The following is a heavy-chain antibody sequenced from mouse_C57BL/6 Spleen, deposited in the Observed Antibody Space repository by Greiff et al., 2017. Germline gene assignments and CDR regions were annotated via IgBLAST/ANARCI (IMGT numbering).Heavy chain of an antibody. V-gene: IGHV1-80*01. CDR1: GYAFSSYW. D-gene: IGHD2-3*01. CDR3: ARDGYFAY. J-gene: IGHJ3*01. CDR2: IYPGDGDT. Sequence: VKLMESGAELVKPGASVKISCKASGYAFSSYWMNWVKQRPGKGLEWIGQIYPGDGDTNYNGKFKGKATLTADKSSSTAYMQLSSLTSEDSAVYFCARDGYFAYWGQGTLVTVSA.